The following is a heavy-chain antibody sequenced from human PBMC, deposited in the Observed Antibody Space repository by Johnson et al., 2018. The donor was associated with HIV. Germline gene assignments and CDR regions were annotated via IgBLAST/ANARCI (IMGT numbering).Heavy chain of an antibody. Sequence: EVQLVESGGGLVQPGGSLRISCAASGFTSGDYSMNWVRQAPGRGLEWVGFIRSKAYGGTPEYAASVKGRFTISRDNSKNTLYLQMNSLRAEDTAVYYCARDSSSWRPSGAFDIWGQGTMVTVSS. CDR3: ARDSSSWRPSGAFDI. D-gene: IGHD6-13*01. J-gene: IGHJ3*02. V-gene: IGHV3-49*04. CDR2: IRSKAYGGTP. CDR1: GFTSGDYS.